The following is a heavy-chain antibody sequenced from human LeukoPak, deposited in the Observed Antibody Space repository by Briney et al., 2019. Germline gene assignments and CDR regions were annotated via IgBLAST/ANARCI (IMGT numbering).Heavy chain of an antibody. Sequence: PSETLSLTCAVYGASLNNYYWAWIRQSPVKGLEWIGEIDHVGRSRYNPSLKSRLTISVDTSKNQFSLKLSSVTAADTAVYYCARGLYSGYSRNAFDIWGQGTMVTVSS. CDR1: GASLNNYY. CDR2: IDHVGRS. D-gene: IGHD5-12*01. CDR3: ARGLYSGYSRNAFDI. V-gene: IGHV4-34*01. J-gene: IGHJ3*02.